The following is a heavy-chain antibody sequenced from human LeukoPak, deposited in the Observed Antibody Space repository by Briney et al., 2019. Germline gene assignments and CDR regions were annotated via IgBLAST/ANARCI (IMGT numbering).Heavy chain of an antibody. CDR1: GGSISTYY. J-gene: IGHJ5*02. Sequence: SETLSLTCTVSGGSISTYYWSWIRQPPGKGLEWIGYIYYSGSTNYNPSLKSRVTISVDTSKNQFSLKLSSVTAADTAVYYCARDGKGYWFDPWGQGTLVTVSS. CDR2: IYYSGST. CDR3: ARDGKGYWFDP. D-gene: IGHD1-26*01. V-gene: IGHV4-59*01.